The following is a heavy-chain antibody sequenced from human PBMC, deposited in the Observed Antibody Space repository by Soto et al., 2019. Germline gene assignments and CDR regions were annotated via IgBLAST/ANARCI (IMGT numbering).Heavy chain of an antibody. Sequence: SETLSLTCAVSGGSISSGGYSWSWIRQPPGKGLEWIGYIYHSGSTYYNPSLKSRVTISVDRSKNQFSLKLSSVTAADTAVYYCARGGGYCSSTSCYHFDYWGQGTLVTVSS. CDR1: GGSISSGGYS. D-gene: IGHD2-2*01. CDR3: ARGGGYCSSTSCYHFDY. CDR2: IYHSGST. V-gene: IGHV4-30-2*01. J-gene: IGHJ4*02.